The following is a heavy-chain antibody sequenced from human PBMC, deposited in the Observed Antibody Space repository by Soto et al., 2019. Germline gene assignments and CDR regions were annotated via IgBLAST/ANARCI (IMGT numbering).Heavy chain of an antibody. J-gene: IGHJ5*02. CDR3: ARDRSGQNWFDP. V-gene: IGHV3-30-3*01. CDR1: GFTFSSYA. D-gene: IGHD3-3*01. Sequence: QVQLVESGGGVVQPGRSLRLSCAASGFTFSSYAMHWVRQAPGKGLEWVAVISYDGSNKYYADSVKGRFTISRDNSKNTLYLQMNSLRAEDTAVYYCARDRSGQNWFDPWGQGPLVTVSS. CDR2: ISYDGSNK.